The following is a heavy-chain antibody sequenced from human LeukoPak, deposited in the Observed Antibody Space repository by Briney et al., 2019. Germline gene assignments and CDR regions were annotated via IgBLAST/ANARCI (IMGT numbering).Heavy chain of an antibody. CDR2: ISWSSGSL. CDR1: GFTFDDYA. Sequence: GGSLRLSCTASGFTFDDYAMHWVRQAPGKGLEWVSGISWSSGSLGYADSVKGRFIISRDNAKNCLYLQMNSLRAEDTAVYYCAREGGGYERSGLPPYWGQGTLVTVSS. CDR3: AREGGGYERSGLPPY. D-gene: IGHD3-22*01. V-gene: IGHV3-9*01. J-gene: IGHJ4*02.